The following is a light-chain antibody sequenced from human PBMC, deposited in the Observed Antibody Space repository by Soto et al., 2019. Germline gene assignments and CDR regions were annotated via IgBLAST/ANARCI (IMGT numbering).Light chain of an antibody. Sequence: EIVLTQSPATLSLSPVERATLSCRASQSVSSNYLAWYQQKPGQAPRLLIYGASTRATGIPARFSGSGSGTEFTLTISSLQSEDFAVYYCQQYNNWPRTFGQGTKVDIK. CDR1: QSVSSN. J-gene: IGKJ1*01. V-gene: IGKV3-15*01. CDR3: QQYNNWPRT. CDR2: GAS.